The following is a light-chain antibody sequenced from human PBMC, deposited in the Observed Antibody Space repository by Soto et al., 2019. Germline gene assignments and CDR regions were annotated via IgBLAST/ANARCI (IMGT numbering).Light chain of an antibody. CDR3: ALFMGNGISV. CDR1: SGSVSTAHN. J-gene: IGLJ1*01. Sequence: QAVVTQESSFAVSPGGTVTLTCGLISGSVSTAHNPNWYQQTPGQAPRTLIYSTSTRSSGVPDRFSGSILGNKAALTITGAQADDESAYYCALFMGNGISVFGPGTKLTVL. CDR2: STS. V-gene: IGLV8-61*01.